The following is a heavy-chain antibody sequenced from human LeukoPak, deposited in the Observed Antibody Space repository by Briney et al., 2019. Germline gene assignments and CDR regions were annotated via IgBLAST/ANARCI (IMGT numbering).Heavy chain of an antibody. CDR2: IYTSGCT. V-gene: IGHV4-61*02. Sequence: PSETLSLTCTLSGGPISIGSYYWRWIRQPAGKGLEWIGRIYTSGCTNYNPSLKSRVTISVDASKNQFSLKLSSVTAADTAVYYCARGEDIVVVPAAMGAFDIWGQGTMVTVSS. J-gene: IGHJ3*02. D-gene: IGHD2-2*01. CDR3: ARGEDIVVVPAAMGAFDI. CDR1: GGPISIGSYY.